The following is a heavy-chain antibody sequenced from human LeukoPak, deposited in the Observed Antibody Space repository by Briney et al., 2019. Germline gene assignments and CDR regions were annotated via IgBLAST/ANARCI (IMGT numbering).Heavy chain of an antibody. CDR2: IYYTGST. Sequence: SETLSLTCTVSGGSISSGDYYWSWIRQPPGKGLEWIGCIYYTGSTYYNPSLKSRVTISVDASRNQFSLKLSSVTAADTAVYYCARERYRSGGICYSDNWFDPWGQGTLVTVSS. V-gene: IGHV4-30-4*01. CDR1: GGSISSGDYY. J-gene: IGHJ5*02. CDR3: ARERYRSGGICYSDNWFDP. D-gene: IGHD2-15*01.